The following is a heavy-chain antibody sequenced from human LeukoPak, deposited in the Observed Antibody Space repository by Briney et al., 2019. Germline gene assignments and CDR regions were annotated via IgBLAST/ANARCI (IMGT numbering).Heavy chain of an antibody. CDR2: IGTAGDT. J-gene: IGHJ4*02. D-gene: IGHD3-22*01. CDR3: ARDLYDSGAYSSPIDY. CDR1: EFTFSNYD. Sequence: GGSLRLSCAASEFTFSNYDMHWVRQATGQGLEWVSAIGTAGDTYYPGSVKGRFTISRENAKNSLYMQMNSLRAEDTAVYYCARDLYDSGAYSSPIDYWGQGTLVTVSS. V-gene: IGHV3-13*04.